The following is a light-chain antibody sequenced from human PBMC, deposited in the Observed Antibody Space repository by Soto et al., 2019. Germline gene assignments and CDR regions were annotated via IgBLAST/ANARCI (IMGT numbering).Light chain of an antibody. CDR3: PQYDSYPWT. CDR2: DAS. V-gene: IGKV1-5*01. CDR1: QGINRW. J-gene: IGKJ1*01. Sequence: DIQMTQSPSTLSASVGDTVTITCRASQGINRWLGWYQFKPGKAPKLLIYDASNLESGVPSRFSGSGSGTDFTLTISSLQPDDFANYFCPQYDSYPWTFGQGTQV.